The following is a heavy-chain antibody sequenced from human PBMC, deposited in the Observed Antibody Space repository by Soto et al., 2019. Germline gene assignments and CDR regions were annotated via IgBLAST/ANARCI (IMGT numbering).Heavy chain of an antibody. CDR2: ISPMFGAA. V-gene: IGHV1-69*19. CDR1: GGTFNTYA. J-gene: IGHJ4*02. CDR3: AREVQVHTPAFVY. Sequence: QVQLVQSGAEMKKPGSSVKVSCQSSGGTFNTYAMNWVRQAPVQGPEWMGDISPMFGAANYAPKFQGRVTITADESPGTSYMQLSSLTSEDTALYFCAREVQVHTPAFVYWGQGTLVTVSS. D-gene: IGHD3-10*01.